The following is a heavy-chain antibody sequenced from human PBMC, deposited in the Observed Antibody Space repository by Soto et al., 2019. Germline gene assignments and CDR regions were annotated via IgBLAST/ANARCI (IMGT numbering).Heavy chain of an antibody. CDR2: INAGNGNT. V-gene: IGHV1-3*01. J-gene: IGHJ4*02. D-gene: IGHD2-2*01. CDR3: ARDCSSTSCYVFDY. Sequence: GASVKVSCKASGYTFTSYAMHWVRQAPGQRLEWMGWINAGNGNTKYSQKFQGRVTITRDTSTSTAYMELRSLRSDDTAVYYCARDCSSTSCYVFDYWGQGTLVTVSS. CDR1: GYTFTSYA.